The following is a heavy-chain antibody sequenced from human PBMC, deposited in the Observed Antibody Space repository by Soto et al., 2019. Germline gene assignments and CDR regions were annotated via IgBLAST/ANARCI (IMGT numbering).Heavy chain of an antibody. Sequence: QVQLQESGPGLVKPSETLSLTCTVSGGSISSYYWSWIRQPPGKGLEWIGYIYYSGSTNYNPSLKSRVTISVDTSKNQFSLKLSSVTAADTAVYYCARDGSRIAVAASPYYYGMDVWGQGTTVTVSS. CDR2: IYYSGST. V-gene: IGHV4-59*01. CDR1: GGSISSYY. D-gene: IGHD6-19*01. J-gene: IGHJ6*02. CDR3: ARDGSRIAVAASPYYYGMDV.